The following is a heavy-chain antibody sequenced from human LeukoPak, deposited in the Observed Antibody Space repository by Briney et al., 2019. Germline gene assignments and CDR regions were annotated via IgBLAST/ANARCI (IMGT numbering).Heavy chain of an antibody. V-gene: IGHV3-7*04. CDR2: IKQDGSEK. CDR1: GFTFSSYR. D-gene: IGHD2-2*01. CDR3: ARGLYTSLDAFDI. J-gene: IGHJ3*02. Sequence: PGGSLRLSCAASGFTFSSYRMSWVRQAPGKGLEWVANIKQDGSEKYYVDSVKGRFTISRDNAKNSLYLQMNSLRAEDTAVYYCARGLYTSLDAFDIWGQGTMVTVSS.